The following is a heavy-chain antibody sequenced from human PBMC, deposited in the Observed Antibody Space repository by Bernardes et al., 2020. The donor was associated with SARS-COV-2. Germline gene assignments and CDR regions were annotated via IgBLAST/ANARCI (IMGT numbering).Heavy chain of an antibody. J-gene: IGHJ4*02. CDR2: VINSGGTT. CDR1: GFTFSSYA. Sequence: GSLRPSCAASGFTFSSYAMSWVRQAPWKGPEGVAAVINSGGTTYYVDPVKGRLTIARDHSKSTLYLQMKSLRAEDTAVYYCVKVSGRYRVDYWGQGPLVTVSS. D-gene: IGHD3-10*01. V-gene: IGHV3-23*01. CDR3: VKVSGRYRVDY.